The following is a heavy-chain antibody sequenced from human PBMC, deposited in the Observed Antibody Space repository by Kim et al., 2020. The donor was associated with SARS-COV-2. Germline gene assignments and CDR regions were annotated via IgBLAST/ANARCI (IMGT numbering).Heavy chain of an antibody. V-gene: IGHV4-39*01. Sequence: SETLSLTCTVSGGSISSSSYYWGWIRQPPGKGLEWIGSIYYSGSTYYNPSLKSRVTISVDTSKNQFSLKLSSVTAADTAVYYCARRDEGYFDLWGRGTLVTVSS. CDR3: ARRDEGYFDL. CDR1: GGSISSSSYY. CDR2: IYYSGST. D-gene: IGHD2-21*01. J-gene: IGHJ2*01.